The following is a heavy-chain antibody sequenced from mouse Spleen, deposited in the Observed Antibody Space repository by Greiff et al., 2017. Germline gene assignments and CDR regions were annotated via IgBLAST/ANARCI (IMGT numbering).Heavy chain of an antibody. D-gene: IGHD3-3*01. J-gene: IGHJ2*01. CDR3: ARVGDLYYFDY. Sequence: ESGPGLVKPSQSLSLTCSVTGYSITSGYYWNWIRQFPGNKLEWMGYISYDGSNNYNPSLKNRISITRDTSKNQFFLKLNSVTTEDTATYYCARVGDLYYFDYWGQGTTLTGSS. V-gene: IGHV3-6*01. CDR1: GYSITSGYY. CDR2: ISYDGSN.